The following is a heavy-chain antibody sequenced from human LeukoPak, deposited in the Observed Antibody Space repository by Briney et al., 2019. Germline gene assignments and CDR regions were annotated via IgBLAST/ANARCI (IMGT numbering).Heavy chain of an antibody. CDR3: ARLGTNDAFDI. CDR2: MNPNSGNT. CDR1: GYTFTSYD. D-gene: IGHD2-2*01. Sequence: ASVKVSCKASGYTFTSYDINWVRHATGQGLEWMGWMNPNSGNTGYAQKFQGSVTMTRNTSISTAYMELSSLRSEDTAVYYCARLGTNDAFDIWGQGTMVTVSS. V-gene: IGHV1-8*01. J-gene: IGHJ3*02.